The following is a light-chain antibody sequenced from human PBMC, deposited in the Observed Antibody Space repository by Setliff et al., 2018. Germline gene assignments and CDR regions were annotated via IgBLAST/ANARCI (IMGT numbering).Light chain of an antibody. CDR3: LLYYGAAVV. J-gene: IGLJ2*01. Sequence: QAVVTQEASLTVSPGGTVTLTCGSSTGDVADTNYPYWFQQKPGLPPRALVYSTDDKHSWTPARFSGSLLGDKAVLTLSGVQPEDEAEYYCLLYYGAAVVFGGGTKVTVL. CDR2: STD. CDR1: TGDVADTNY. V-gene: IGLV7-43*01.